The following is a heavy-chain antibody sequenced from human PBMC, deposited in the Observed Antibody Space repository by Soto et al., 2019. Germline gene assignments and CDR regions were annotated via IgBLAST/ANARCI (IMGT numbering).Heavy chain of an antibody. CDR3: ARESSSSCHDY. J-gene: IGHJ4*02. D-gene: IGHD6-13*01. V-gene: IGHV1-18*01. CDR2: ISAYNGNT. Sequence: QVQLVQSGAEVKKPGASVKVSCKASGYTFTSYGISWVRQAPGQGLEWMGWISAYNGNTNYAQKLQGRVTMTTDTSTSTANMELRSLGADDTAVYYCARESSSSCHDYWGQGTLVTVSS. CDR1: GYTFTSYG.